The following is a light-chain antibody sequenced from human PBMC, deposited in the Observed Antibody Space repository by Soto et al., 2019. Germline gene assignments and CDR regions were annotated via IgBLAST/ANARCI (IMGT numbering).Light chain of an antibody. V-gene: IGLV2-14*01. Sequence: QSVLTQPPSASGSPGQSITISCTGTSSDVGGYNYVSWYQQHPSKAPKLMIYEVSNRPSGVSNRFSGSKSGNTASLTISGLQAEDVADCYCSSYTSSSTPYVFGTGTKVTVL. CDR3: SSYTSSSTPYV. CDR1: SSDVGGYNY. J-gene: IGLJ1*01. CDR2: EVS.